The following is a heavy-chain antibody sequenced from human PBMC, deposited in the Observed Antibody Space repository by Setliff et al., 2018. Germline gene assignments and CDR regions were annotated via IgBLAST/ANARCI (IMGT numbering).Heavy chain of an antibody. CDR1: GYSISSGYY. CDR2: IYYSGST. Sequence: SETLSLTCTVSGYSISSGYYWGWIRQPPGKGLEWIGSIYYSGSTNYNPSLKSRVTISVDTSKNQFSLKLSPVTAADTALYYCTVYNTGSSKDHYWGQGTPVTVSS. V-gene: IGHV4-38-2*02. J-gene: IGHJ4*02. D-gene: IGHD2-8*02. CDR3: TVYNTGSSKDHY.